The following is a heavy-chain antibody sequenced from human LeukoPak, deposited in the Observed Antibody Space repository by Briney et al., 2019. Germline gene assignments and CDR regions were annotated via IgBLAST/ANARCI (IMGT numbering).Heavy chain of an antibody. CDR1: GGTFSNYA. V-gene: IGHV1-69*05. Sequence: ASVKVSCKASGGTFSNYAISWVRQAPGQGLEWMGGIIPIFGTANYAQKFQGRVTITTDESTSTAYMELSSLRSEDTAVYYCARSLDGAYYGSGSYFYFDYWGQGTLVTVSS. CDR3: ARSLDGAYYGSGSYFYFDY. CDR2: IIPIFGTA. D-gene: IGHD3-10*01. J-gene: IGHJ4*02.